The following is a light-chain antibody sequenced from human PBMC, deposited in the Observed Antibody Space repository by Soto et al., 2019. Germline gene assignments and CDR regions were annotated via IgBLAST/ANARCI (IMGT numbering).Light chain of an antibody. J-gene: IGKJ1*01. CDR2: KTS. CDR3: QQYHTYSRA. CDR1: QSINTY. Sequence: DIQMTQSPSTLSASVGDRVTITCRASQSINTYLAWYQQKPGKAPKLLVYKTSSLESGVPSRFSGSGSGTEFTLTINSLQPDDCATYYCQQYHTYSRAFGQGTKVEIK. V-gene: IGKV1-5*03.